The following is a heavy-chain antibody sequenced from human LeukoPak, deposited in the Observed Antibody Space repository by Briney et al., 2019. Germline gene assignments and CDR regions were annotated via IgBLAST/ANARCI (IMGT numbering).Heavy chain of an antibody. D-gene: IGHD5-18*01. CDR3: ARVNTAVFDY. J-gene: IGHJ4*02. CDR1: GYRLASYW. V-gene: IGHV5-51*01. Sequence: GGALKISCKGSGYRLASYWIGWVRQMPGKGLEWMGIIYPGDSDARYSPSFQGQVTISADKSISTSYLQWSNVKASDTAMYYCARVNTAVFDYWGQGTLVTVSS. CDR2: IYPGDSDA.